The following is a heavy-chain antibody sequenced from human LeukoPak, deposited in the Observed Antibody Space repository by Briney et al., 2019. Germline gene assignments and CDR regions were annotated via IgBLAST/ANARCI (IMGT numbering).Heavy chain of an antibody. CDR2: INHSVST. V-gene: IGHV4-34*01. CDR3: ARGAHYYDSSAYYGHLMDV. Sequence: KPSETLSLTCAVYGGSFSGYSCGWIGQLPGRGREWIGEINHSVSTNYNPSLKSRVPLSVDTSKNQFSLKLSSVTAADTDVYYCARGAHYYDSSAYYGHLMDVWGKGTTVTVSS. CDR1: GGSFSGYS. D-gene: IGHD3-22*01. J-gene: IGHJ6*03.